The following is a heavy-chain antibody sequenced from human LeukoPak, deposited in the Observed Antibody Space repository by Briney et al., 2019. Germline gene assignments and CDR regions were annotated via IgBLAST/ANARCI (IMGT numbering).Heavy chain of an antibody. CDR3: ARSGIAVAEAKYYLDY. D-gene: IGHD6-19*01. V-gene: IGHV1-18*01. CDR1: GYTFTSYG. J-gene: IGHJ4*02. CDR2: ISAYNGNT. Sequence: ASVKVSCKASGYTFTSYGISWVRQAPGQGLEWVGWISAYNGNTNYAQKLQGRVTMTTDTSTSTAYMELRSLRSDDTAVYYCARSGIAVAEAKYYLDYWGQGTLVTVSS.